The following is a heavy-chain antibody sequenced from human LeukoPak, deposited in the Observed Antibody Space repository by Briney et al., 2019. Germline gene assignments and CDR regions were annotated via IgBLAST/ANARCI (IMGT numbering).Heavy chain of an antibody. CDR2: IYYNGRT. CDR1: GGSISTYY. CDR3: ARENSYGYFGY. Sequence: SETLSLTCTVSGGSISTYYWSWIRQPPGKGLEWIGYIYYNGRTNYNPSLKSRVTIPLDTSKNQFSLKLSSVTAADTAVYYCARENSYGYFGYWGQGTLVTVSS. J-gene: IGHJ4*02. D-gene: IGHD5-18*01. V-gene: IGHV4-59*01.